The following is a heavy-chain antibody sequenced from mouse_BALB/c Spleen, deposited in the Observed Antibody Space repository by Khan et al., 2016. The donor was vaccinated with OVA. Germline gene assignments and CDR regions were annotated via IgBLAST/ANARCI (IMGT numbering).Heavy chain of an antibody. V-gene: IGHV2-9*02. CDR2: ILAGGGT. Sequence: SGPGLVAPSQSLSITCTVSGFSFTTYGVHCVRPPPGKVMQWLGVILAGGGTNYTSAVMSRLSIREDKSKNKVFLKMNSLKSDDTAMYYCARLEEKWGQGTTLTVSS. CDR1: GFSFTTYG. J-gene: IGHJ2*01. CDR3: ARLEEK.